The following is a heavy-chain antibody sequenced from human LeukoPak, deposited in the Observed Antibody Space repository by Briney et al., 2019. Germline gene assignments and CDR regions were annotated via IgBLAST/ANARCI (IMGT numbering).Heavy chain of an antibody. CDR1: GFTFTNYA. CDR2: ISVSGGGT. Sequence: GGSLRLSCAASGFTFTNYAMNWVRQAPGKGLEWVSGISVSGGGTYYADSVKGRFTISRDNSKNTLYLQMNSLRPEDTAVYYCAPRRETYSFFDYWGQGTLVTVSS. D-gene: IGHD5-24*01. CDR3: APRRETYSFFDY. V-gene: IGHV3-23*01. J-gene: IGHJ4*02.